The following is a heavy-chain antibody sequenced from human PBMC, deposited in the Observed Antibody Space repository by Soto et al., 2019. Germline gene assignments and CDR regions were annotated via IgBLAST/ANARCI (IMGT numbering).Heavy chain of an antibody. CDR1: GFTFSSYA. J-gene: IGHJ4*02. CDR3: AKSSPRIAALDYFDY. D-gene: IGHD6-13*01. Sequence: EVQLLESGGGLVQPGGSLRLSCAASGFTFSSYAMSWVRQAPGKGLEWVSAISGSGGSTHYADSVKGRFTISRDNSKTTRYLQMNSLRAEDTAVYYCAKSSPRIAALDYFDYWGQGTLVTVSS. CDR2: ISGSGGST. V-gene: IGHV3-23*01.